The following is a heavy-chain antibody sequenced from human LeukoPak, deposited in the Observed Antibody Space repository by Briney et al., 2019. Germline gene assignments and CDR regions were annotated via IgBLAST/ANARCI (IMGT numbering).Heavy chain of an antibody. V-gene: IGHV3-23*01. CDR1: GFTFSNYG. Sequence: GGSLRLSCAASGFTFSNYGMSWVRQAPEKGLEWVSTISGSGGTTDYADSVKGRFTISRDNSKNTLYLQMNSLRAEDTAVYYCARVRSPRYFDYWGQGTLVTVSS. CDR3: ARVRSPRYFDY. CDR2: ISGSGGTT. J-gene: IGHJ4*02.